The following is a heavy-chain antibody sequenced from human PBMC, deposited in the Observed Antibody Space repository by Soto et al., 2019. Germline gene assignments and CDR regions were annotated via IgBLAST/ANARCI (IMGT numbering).Heavy chain of an antibody. D-gene: IGHD6-19*01. CDR1: GFTFSSYS. CDR3: ARATWLVPFDY. Sequence: GGSLRLSCAASGFTFSSYSMNWVRQAPGKGLEWVSYISSSSSYTNYADSVKGRFTISRDNAKNSLYLQMNSLRAEDTAVYYCARATWLVPFDYWGQGTLVTVS. V-gene: IGHV3-21*05. J-gene: IGHJ4*02. CDR2: ISSSSSYT.